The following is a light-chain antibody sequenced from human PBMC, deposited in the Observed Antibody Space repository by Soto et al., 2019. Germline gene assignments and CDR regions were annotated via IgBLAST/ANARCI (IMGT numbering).Light chain of an antibody. CDR2: GAS. Sequence: EIVLTQSPGTLSLSPGVRATLSCRASQSVSSSYLAWYQQKPGKAPRLLIYGASSRATGIPDRFSGGRSGTDFTLTISRLEPEDFAVYYCQQYGTSPFTFGPGTKVDIK. J-gene: IGKJ3*01. CDR1: QSVSSSY. CDR3: QQYGTSPFT. V-gene: IGKV3-20*01.